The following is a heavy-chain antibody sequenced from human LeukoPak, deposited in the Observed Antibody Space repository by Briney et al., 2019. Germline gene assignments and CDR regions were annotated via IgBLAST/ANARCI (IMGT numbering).Heavy chain of an antibody. Sequence: GGSLRLSCAASGFTFSSYGMHWVRQVPGKGLEWVAVISYDGSNKYYADSVKGRFTIPRDNSKNTLYLQMNSLRAEDTAVYYCAKEDYFDYWGQGTLVTVSS. CDR1: GFTFSSYG. V-gene: IGHV3-30*18. CDR2: ISYDGSNK. CDR3: AKEDYFDY. J-gene: IGHJ4*02.